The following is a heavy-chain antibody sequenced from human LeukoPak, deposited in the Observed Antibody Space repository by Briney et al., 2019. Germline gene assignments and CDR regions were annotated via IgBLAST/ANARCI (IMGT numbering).Heavy chain of an antibody. J-gene: IGHJ6*02. CDR3: ARIKWELGRRYYYYGMDV. CDR2: IYYSGST. CDR1: GGSISSYY. D-gene: IGHD1-26*01. V-gene: IGHV4-59*08. Sequence: SETLSLTCTVSGGSISSYYWSWIRQPPGKGLEWIGYIYYSGSTNYNPSLKSRVTISVDTSKNQFSLKLSSVTAADTAVYYCARIKWELGRRYYYYGMDVWGLGTTVTVSS.